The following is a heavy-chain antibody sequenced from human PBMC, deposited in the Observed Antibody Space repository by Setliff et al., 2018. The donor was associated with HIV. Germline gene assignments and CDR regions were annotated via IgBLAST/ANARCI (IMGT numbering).Heavy chain of an antibody. CDR3: ARERSALLWKNWFDP. CDR1: GGSFSDYY. CDR2: INHSGST. J-gene: IGHJ5*02. D-gene: IGHD3-10*01. V-gene: IGHV4-34*01. Sequence: SETLSLTCAVYGGSFSDYYWSWIRQPPGKGLEWIGEINHSGSTNYNPSLKSRVTISVDTSKNQFSLKLSSVTAADTAVYYCARERSALLWKNWFDPWGQGTLVTVSS.